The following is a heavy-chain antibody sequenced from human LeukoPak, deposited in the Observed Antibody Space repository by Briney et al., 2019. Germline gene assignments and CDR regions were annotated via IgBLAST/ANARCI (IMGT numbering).Heavy chain of an antibody. CDR1: GGSISSGGYY. V-gene: IGHV4-31*03. J-gene: IGHJ6*02. D-gene: IGHD6-13*01. Sequence: SQTLSLTCTVSGGSISSGGYYWSWIRQLPGKGLEWIGYIDYSGSTYYNPSLKSRVIMSVDTSKNQFSLKLSSVTAADTAVYYCARDSGSGGYRDGMDVWGQGTTVTVSS. CDR2: IDYSGST. CDR3: ARDSGSGGYRDGMDV.